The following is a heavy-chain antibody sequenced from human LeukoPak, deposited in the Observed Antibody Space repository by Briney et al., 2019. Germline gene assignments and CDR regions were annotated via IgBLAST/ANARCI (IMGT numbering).Heavy chain of an antibody. CDR1: GFTFSSYS. V-gene: IGHV3-21*01. CDR2: ISSSSYI. Sequence: GGSLRLSCAASGFTFSSYSMNWVRQAPGKGLEWVSSISSSSYIYYAGSVKGRFTISRDNAKNSLYLQMNSLRTEDTAVYYCAREAPGAFDIWGQGTMVTVSS. J-gene: IGHJ3*02. CDR3: AREAPGAFDI.